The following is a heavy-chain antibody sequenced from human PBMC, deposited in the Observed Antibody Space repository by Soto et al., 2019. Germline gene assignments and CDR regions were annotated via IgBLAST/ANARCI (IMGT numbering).Heavy chain of an antibody. CDR3: ARDQFLEWLLRRPYYYYYYGMDV. CDR1: GFTFSSYA. V-gene: IGHV3-30-3*01. D-gene: IGHD3-3*01. J-gene: IGHJ6*02. CDR2: ISYDGSNK. Sequence: GGSLRLSCAASGFTFSSYAMHWVRQAPGKGLEWVAVISYDGSNKYYADSVKGRFTISRDNSKNTLYLQMNSLRAEDTAVYYCARDQFLEWLLRRPYYYYYYGMDVWGQGTTVTVSS.